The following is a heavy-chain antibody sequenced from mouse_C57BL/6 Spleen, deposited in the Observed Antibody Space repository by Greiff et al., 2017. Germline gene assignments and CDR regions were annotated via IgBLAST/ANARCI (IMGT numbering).Heavy chain of an antibody. D-gene: IGHD3-2*02. V-gene: IGHV1-26*01. Sequence: EVQLQQSGPELVKPGASVKISCKASGYTFTDYYMNWVKQSHGKSLEWIGDINPNNGGTSYNQKFKGKATLTVDKSSSTAYMELRSLTSEDSAVYYCARGGGVRLHFDYWGQGTTLTVSS. J-gene: IGHJ2*01. CDR1: GYTFTDYY. CDR2: INPNNGGT. CDR3: ARGGGVRLHFDY.